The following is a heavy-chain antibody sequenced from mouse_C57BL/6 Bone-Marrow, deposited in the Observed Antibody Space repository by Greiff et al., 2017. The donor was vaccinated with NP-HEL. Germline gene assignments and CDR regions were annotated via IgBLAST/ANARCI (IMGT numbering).Heavy chain of an antibody. V-gene: IGHV1-82*01. Sequence: VQLQQSGPELVKPGASVKISCKASGYAFSSSWMNWVKQRPGKGLEWIGRIYPGDGDTNYNGKFKGKATLTADKSSSTAYMQLSSLTSEDSAVYFCARDYYGRGDWYFDVWGTGTTVTVSS. D-gene: IGHD1-1*01. CDR1: GYAFSSSW. CDR2: IYPGDGDT. CDR3: ARDYYGRGDWYFDV. J-gene: IGHJ1*03.